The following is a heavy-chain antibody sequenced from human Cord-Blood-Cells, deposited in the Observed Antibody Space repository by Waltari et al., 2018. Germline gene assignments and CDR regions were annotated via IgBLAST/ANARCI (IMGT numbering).Heavy chain of an antibody. Sequence: QVQLQESGPGLVKPSETLSLTCTVSGGSISSYYWIWIRQPPGKGLEWIGYIYYSGSTNYNPSLKSRVTISVDTSKNQFSLKLSSVTAADTAVYYCARATGYSSSWYDYWGQGTLVTVSS. CDR2: IYYSGST. D-gene: IGHD6-13*01. V-gene: IGHV4-59*01. CDR1: GGSISSYY. J-gene: IGHJ4*02. CDR3: ARATGYSSSWYDY.